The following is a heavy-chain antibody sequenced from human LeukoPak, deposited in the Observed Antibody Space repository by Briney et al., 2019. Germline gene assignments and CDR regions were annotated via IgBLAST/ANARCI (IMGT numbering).Heavy chain of an antibody. CDR2: IRQDGSEK. D-gene: IGHD3-22*01. CDR1: GFTFSSYA. J-gene: IGHJ3*02. V-gene: IGHV3-7*01. Sequence: GGSLRLSCAASGFTFSSYAMHWVRQAPGKGLEWVANIRQDGSEKYYVDSVKGRFTISRDNAKNSLYLQMNSLRADDTAVYYCARGDYYDSSDYFNDAFDIWGQGTMVTVSS. CDR3: ARGDYYDSSDYFNDAFDI.